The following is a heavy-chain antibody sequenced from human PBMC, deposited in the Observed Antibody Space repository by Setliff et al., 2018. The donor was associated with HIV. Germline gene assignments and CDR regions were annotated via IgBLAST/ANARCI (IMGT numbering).Heavy chain of an antibody. CDR2: IYTSGST. V-gene: IGHV4-61*02. CDR1: GGSISSGSYF. J-gene: IGHJ6*03. Sequence: SETLSLTCTVSGGSISSGSYFWTWIRQPAGKGLEWIGRIYTSGSTNYNPSLKSRVTISVDTSKNQFSLKLSSVTAADTAMYYCVRGVQSPPHYSYYYMDVWGEGTMVTVSS. D-gene: IGHD3-3*01. CDR3: VRGVQSPPHYSYYYMDV.